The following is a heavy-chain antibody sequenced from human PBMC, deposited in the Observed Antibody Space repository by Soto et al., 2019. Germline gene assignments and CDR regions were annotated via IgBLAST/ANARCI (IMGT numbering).Heavy chain of an antibody. V-gene: IGHV1-8*01. J-gene: IGHJ5*02. Sequence: GASVKVSCKASGYTFTSYDINWVRQATGQGLEWMGWMNPNSGNTGYAQKFQGSVTMTRNTSISTAYMELSSLRSEDTAVYYCARGQSSSWYENWFDPWGQGTLVTVSS. CDR2: MNPNSGNT. CDR1: GYTFTSYD. D-gene: IGHD6-13*01. CDR3: ARGQSSSWYENWFDP.